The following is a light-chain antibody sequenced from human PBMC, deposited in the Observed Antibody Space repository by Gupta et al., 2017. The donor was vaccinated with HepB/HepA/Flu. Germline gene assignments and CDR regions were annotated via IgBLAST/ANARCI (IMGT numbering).Light chain of an antibody. CDR1: SGYSNYK. V-gene: IGLV9-49*01. CDR3: GADHGSGSNFVYV. J-gene: IGLJ1*01. Sequence: QPVLTQPPSASASLGASVTLTCTLSSGYSNYKVDWYQQRPGKGPRFVMRVGTGGIVGSKGDGIPDRFSVLGSGLNRYLTIKNIQEEDESDDHCGADHGSGSNFVYVFGTGTKVTVL. CDR2: VGTGGIVG.